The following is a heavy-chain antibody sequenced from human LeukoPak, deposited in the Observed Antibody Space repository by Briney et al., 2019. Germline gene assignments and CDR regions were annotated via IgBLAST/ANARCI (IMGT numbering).Heavy chain of an antibody. Sequence: SETLSLTCAVYGGSFSGYYWSWLRQPPGKGLEWIGEINHSGSTNYNPSLKSRVTISVDTSKNQFSLKLSSVTAADTAVYYCARRAGLYSSGFYNWFDPWGQGTLVTVSS. J-gene: IGHJ5*02. CDR2: INHSGST. V-gene: IGHV4-34*01. CDR1: GGSFSGYY. CDR3: ARRAGLYSSGFYNWFDP. D-gene: IGHD6-19*01.